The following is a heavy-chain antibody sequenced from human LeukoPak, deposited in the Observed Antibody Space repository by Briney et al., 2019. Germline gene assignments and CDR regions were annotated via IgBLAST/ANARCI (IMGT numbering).Heavy chain of an antibody. Sequence: GGSLRLSCAASGFTFNDYMSWIRQAPGKGLEWVSYIISSYSYTNYADSVKGRFTISRDNAKNSLYLQMNSLRPEDTAVYYCARSPMVRGVINAFDIWGQGTMVTVSS. CDR3: ARSPMVRGVINAFDI. CDR1: GFTFNDY. CDR2: IISSYSYT. J-gene: IGHJ3*02. V-gene: IGHV3-11*03. D-gene: IGHD3-10*01.